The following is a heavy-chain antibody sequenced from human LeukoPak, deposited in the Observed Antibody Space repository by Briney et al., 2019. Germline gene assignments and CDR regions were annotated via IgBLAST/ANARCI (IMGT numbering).Heavy chain of an antibody. Sequence: GGSLRLSCAASGFTFSSSWMSWVRQAPGKGLEWVANINQDGSEKYYVDSVKGRFTISRDNAKNSLYLQMNSLRAEDTAVYYCARQDYYFDYWGQGTLVTVSS. J-gene: IGHJ4*02. CDR3: ARQDYYFDY. V-gene: IGHV3-7*01. CDR2: INQDGSEK. CDR1: GFTFSSSW.